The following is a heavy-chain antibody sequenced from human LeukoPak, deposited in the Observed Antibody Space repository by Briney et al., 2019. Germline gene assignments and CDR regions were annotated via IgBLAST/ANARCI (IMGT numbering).Heavy chain of an antibody. V-gene: IGHV4-38-2*02. Sequence: PSETLSLTCTVSGYSISSGYYWGWIRQPPGKGLEWIGSIYHSGSTYYNPSLKSRVTISVDTSKNQFSLKLSSVTAADTAVYYCARGFSGSLGGFLGLKLGYWGQGTLVTVSS. D-gene: IGHD6-25*01. CDR1: GYSISSGYY. CDR3: ARGFSGSLGGFLGLKLGY. J-gene: IGHJ4*02. CDR2: IYHSGST.